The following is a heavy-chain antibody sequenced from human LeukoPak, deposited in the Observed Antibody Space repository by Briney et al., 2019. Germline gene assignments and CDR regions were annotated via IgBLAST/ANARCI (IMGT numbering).Heavy chain of an antibody. CDR1: GFTFSSYS. D-gene: IGHD6-13*01. Sequence: PGGSLRLSCAASGFTFSSYSMNWVRQAPGKGLEWVSYISSSGSTIYYADSVKGRFTISRDNAKNSLYLQMNSLRAEDTAVYYCARVSSSWRYFDYWGQGTLVTVSS. J-gene: IGHJ4*02. V-gene: IGHV3-48*04. CDR2: ISSSGSTI. CDR3: ARVSSSWRYFDY.